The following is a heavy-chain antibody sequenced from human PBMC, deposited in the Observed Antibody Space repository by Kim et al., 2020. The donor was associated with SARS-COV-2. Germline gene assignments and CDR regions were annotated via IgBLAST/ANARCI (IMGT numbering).Heavy chain of an antibody. CDR3: ARDTPGQKAYDI. Sequence: YAGSVESRVTINADTSKNQFSLQLNSVSSEDTAVYYCARDTPGQKAYDIWGQGTMVTVSS. V-gene: IGHV6-1*01. J-gene: IGHJ3*02.